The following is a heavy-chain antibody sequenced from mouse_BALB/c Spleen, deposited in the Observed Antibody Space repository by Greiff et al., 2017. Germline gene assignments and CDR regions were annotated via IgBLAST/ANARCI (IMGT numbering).Heavy chain of an antibody. CDR3: ARGGGYYYGSSSYYFDY. V-gene: IGHV1-18*01. J-gene: IGHJ2*01. CDR1: GYSFTGYT. CDR2: INPYNGGT. D-gene: IGHD1-1*01. Sequence: EVQLQQSGPELVKPGASMKISCKASGYSFTGYTMNWVKQSHGKNLEWIGLINPYNGGTSYNQKFKGKATLTVDKSSSTAYMELLSLTSEDSAVYYCARGGGYYYGSSSYYFDYWGQGTTLTVSS.